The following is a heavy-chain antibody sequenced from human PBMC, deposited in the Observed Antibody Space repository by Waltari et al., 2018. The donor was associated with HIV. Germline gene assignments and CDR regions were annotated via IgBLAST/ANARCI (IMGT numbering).Heavy chain of an antibody. D-gene: IGHD6-6*01. CDR3: ARDFGLSSSSKNWSDP. CDR1: GGTFSSYT. Sequence: QVQLVQSGAEVKKPGSSVKVSCKAFGGTFSSYTFSWVPQAPGQGLEWMGGIIPILATANYAPKFQCRATTTADDSTNTAYMELSSLRSEDTAVYYCARDFGLSSSSKNWSDPWGQGTLVTVSS. J-gene: IGHJ5*02. V-gene: IGHV1-69*16. CDR2: IIPILATA.